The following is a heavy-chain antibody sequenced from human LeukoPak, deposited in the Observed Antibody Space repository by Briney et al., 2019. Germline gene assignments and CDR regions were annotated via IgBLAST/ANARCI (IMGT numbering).Heavy chain of an antibody. V-gene: IGHV3-7*01. Sequence: GGSLRLSCAVSGFRFNIHWMSWVRQAPGKGLEWVANIKEDGTEKYYVHSVKGRFTISRDNAKQSLYLQMDSLRVEDTAVYYCAAEIAEYCSSVNYYGGGHWFFDLWGRGTLVTVSS. CDR2: IKEDGTEK. CDR3: AAEIAEYCSSVNYYGGGHWFFDL. D-gene: IGHD5/OR15-5a*01. CDR1: GFRFNIHW. J-gene: IGHJ2*01.